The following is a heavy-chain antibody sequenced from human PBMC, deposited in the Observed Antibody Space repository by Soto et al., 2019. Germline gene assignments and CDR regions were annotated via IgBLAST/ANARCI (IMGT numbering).Heavy chain of an antibody. CDR3: AKGRGSGSAWYFDN. CDR2: ISDTGAST. J-gene: IGHJ4*02. V-gene: IGHV3-23*01. CDR1: GFTFKESA. Sequence: PGGSLRLSCAASGFTFKESAMNWVRQAPGKGLEWVASISDTGASTWYAESVRGRLSISRDNSKNTLYLQMNSLRGEDTAVYYCAKGRGSGSAWYFDNWGQGTLVTVSS. D-gene: IGHD6-19*01.